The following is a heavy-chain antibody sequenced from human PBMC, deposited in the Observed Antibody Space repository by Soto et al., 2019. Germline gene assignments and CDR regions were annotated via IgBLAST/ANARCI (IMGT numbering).Heavy chain of an antibody. J-gene: IGHJ6*02. CDR2: ISYDGSNK. Sequence: QVQLVESGGGVVQPGRSLRLSCAASGFTFSSYAMHWVRQAPGKGLEWVAVISYDGSNKYYEDSVKGRFTISRDNSKNPLYLQMNSLRAEDTAVYYCARDPRERATILNGMDVWGQGTTVTVSS. CDR1: GFTFSSYA. D-gene: IGHD5-12*01. V-gene: IGHV3-30-3*01. CDR3: ARDPRERATILNGMDV.